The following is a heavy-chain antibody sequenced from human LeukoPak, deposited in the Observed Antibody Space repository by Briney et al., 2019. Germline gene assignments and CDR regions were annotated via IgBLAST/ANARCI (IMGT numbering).Heavy chain of an antibody. CDR1: GGSISSNY. CDR2: MYSSGKT. V-gene: IGHV4-4*07. J-gene: IGHJ5*02. D-gene: IGHD5-24*01. Sequence: SETLSLTCTVSGGSISSNYWSWIRQPAGERLEWIGRMYSSGKTNYNPSLKSRVTMSVDTSKNQLSLKVTSVTAADTAVYYCARWMAGPSPVGFDPWGQGILVTVSS. CDR3: ARWMAGPSPVGFDP.